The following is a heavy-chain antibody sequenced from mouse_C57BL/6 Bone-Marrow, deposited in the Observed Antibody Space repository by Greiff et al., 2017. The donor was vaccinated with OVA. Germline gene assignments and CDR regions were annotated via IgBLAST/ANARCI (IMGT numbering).Heavy chain of an antibody. D-gene: IGHD2-2*01. Sequence: EVQRVESEGGLVQPGSSMKLSCTASGFTFSDYYMAWVRQVPEKGLEWVANINYDGSSTYYLDSLKSRFIISRDNAKNILYLQMSSLKSEDTATYYCATMVTTGWFAYWGQGTLVTVSA. V-gene: IGHV5-16*01. J-gene: IGHJ3*01. CDR2: INYDGSST. CDR1: GFTFSDYY. CDR3: ATMVTTGWFAY.